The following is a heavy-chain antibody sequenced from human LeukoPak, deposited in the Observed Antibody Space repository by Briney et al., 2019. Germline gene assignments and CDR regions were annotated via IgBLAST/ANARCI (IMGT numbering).Heavy chain of an antibody. D-gene: IGHD2-2*01. J-gene: IGHJ4*02. CDR3: ARGQPGFFWDIVVVGDFDY. CDR1: GYTFTSYD. V-gene: IGHV1-8*03. CDR2: MNPNSGNT. Sequence: EASVKVSCKASGYTFTSYDINWVRQATGQGLEWMGWMNPNSGNTGYAQKFQGRVTITRNTSISTAYMELSSLTSEDTAVYYCARGQPGFFWDIVVVGDFDYWGQGTLVTVSS.